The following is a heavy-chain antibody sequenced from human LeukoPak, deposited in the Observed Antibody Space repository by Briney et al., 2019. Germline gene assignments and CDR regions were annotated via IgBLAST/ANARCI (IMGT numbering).Heavy chain of an antibody. CDR1: GYTFINYG. J-gene: IGHJ5*02. CDR2: ISGYNGNT. Sequence: EASVKVSCKASGYTFINYGFSWVRQAPGQGLEWMGWISGYNGNTNYLQRFQGRVTMTTDTSTNTVYMELRSLRSEDTAMYYCARDAAAAGTGLGWFDPWGQGTLVTVSS. V-gene: IGHV1-18*04. CDR3: ARDAAAAGTGLGWFDP. D-gene: IGHD6-13*01.